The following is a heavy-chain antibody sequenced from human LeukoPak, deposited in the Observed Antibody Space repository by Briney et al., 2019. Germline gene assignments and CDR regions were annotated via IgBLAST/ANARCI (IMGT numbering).Heavy chain of an antibody. CDR3: ARDLRVSIIRGSFDY. Sequence: PGGSLRLSCVASGFTFSNYWMTWVRQAPGKGLEWVASIKQDGSERSYVDSVQGRFTISRDNAKNSLYLQVDSLRIEDTAVYYCARDLRVSIIRGSFDYWGQGTLVSVSS. CDR2: IKQDGSER. J-gene: IGHJ4*02. D-gene: IGHD3-10*01. V-gene: IGHV3-7*01. CDR1: GFTFSNYW.